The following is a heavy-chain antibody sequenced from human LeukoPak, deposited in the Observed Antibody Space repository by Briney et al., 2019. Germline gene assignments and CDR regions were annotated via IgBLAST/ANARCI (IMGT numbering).Heavy chain of an antibody. Sequence: PGGSLRLSCAASGFAFNFRTSGMHWVRQAPGKGLEWVAFIQYDDSEKSYADSMKGRCTTSRDNSKKTVSLQMNSLRAEDTAVYYCAKALPLRYFDWLSDNDAFDIWGQGTMVTVSS. V-gene: IGHV3-30*02. CDR2: IQYDDSEK. CDR3: AKALPLRYFDWLSDNDAFDI. J-gene: IGHJ3*02. D-gene: IGHD3-9*01. CDR1: GFAFNFRTSG.